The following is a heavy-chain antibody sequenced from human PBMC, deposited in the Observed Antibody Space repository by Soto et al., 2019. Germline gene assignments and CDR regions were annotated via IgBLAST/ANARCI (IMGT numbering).Heavy chain of an antibody. D-gene: IGHD3-9*01. CDR2: ISAYNGNT. CDR3: ARDRPDTDILTGYYFGGRDYYDDGMDV. V-gene: IGHV1-18*04. Sequence: ASVKVSCKASGYTFTSYGISWVRQAPGQGLEWMGWISAYNGNTNYAQKLQGRVTMTTDTSTSTAYMELRSLRSDDTAVYYCARDRPDTDILTGYYFGGRDYYDDGMDVWGQGTTVTVSS. J-gene: IGHJ6*02. CDR1: GYTFTSYG.